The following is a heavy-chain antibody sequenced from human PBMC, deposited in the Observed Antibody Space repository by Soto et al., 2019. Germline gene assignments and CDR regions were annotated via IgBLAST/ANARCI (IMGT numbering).Heavy chain of an antibody. CDR3: ATRGGHYYSSGSHFDS. V-gene: IGHV4-39*01. CDR2: FYHTGSS. D-gene: IGHD3-10*01. CDR1: GGAISSNTYY. Sequence: SETLSLTCTVSGGAISSNTYYWGWIRQPPGKGLDWIGTFYHTGSSYYNPSLKSRVTISVDTSKDQFSLKLSSVTAADTAVYYCATRGGHYYSSGSHFDSWGQGTLVTVSS. J-gene: IGHJ4*02.